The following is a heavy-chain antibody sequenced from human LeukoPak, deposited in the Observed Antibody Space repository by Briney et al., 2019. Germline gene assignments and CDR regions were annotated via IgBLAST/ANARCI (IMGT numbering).Heavy chain of an antibody. CDR1: GGSTSSSSYY. D-gene: IGHD3-22*01. CDR3: ARLYYYDSSGPPL. CDR2: IYYTGRT. J-gene: IGHJ4*02. Sequence: SETLSLTCTVSGGSTSSSSYYWGWIRQPPGKGLEWIGNIYYTGRTYYNPSLKSRVIISVDTSKNQFSLKLSSVSAADTAVYYCARLYYYDSSGPPLWGQGTLVTASS. V-gene: IGHV4-39*01.